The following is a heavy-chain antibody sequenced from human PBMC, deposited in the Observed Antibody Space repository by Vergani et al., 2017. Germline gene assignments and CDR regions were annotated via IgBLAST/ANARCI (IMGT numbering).Heavy chain of an antibody. V-gene: IGHV1-2*06. CDR3: ASGRAYCSSTSCPPAGVDY. J-gene: IGHJ4*02. CDR1: GYTFTGYY. Sequence: QVQLVQSGAEVKKPGASVKVSCKASGYTFTGYYMHWVRQAPGQGLEWMGRINPNSGGTKYAQEFQGRVTMTRDTSISTAYMELSRLRSDDTAVYYCASGRAYCSSTSCPPAGVDYGGQGTLVIVSS. D-gene: IGHD2-2*01. CDR2: INPNSGGT.